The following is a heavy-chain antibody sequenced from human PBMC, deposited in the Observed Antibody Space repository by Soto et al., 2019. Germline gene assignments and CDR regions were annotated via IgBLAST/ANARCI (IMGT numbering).Heavy chain of an antibody. CDR1: GFSFSDYY. Sequence: EVKLVESGGGLVQPGGSLRLSCAASGFSFSDYYMDWVRQVPGKGLEWVGRSRNKANSYNPEYAPSVKDRFSISRDNSKDSMYLQMNSLKTEDTAVYYCARAAGGSYDYWGQGALVTVSS. CDR2: SRNKANSYNP. CDR3: ARAAGGSYDY. V-gene: IGHV3-72*01. D-gene: IGHD3-16*01. J-gene: IGHJ4*02.